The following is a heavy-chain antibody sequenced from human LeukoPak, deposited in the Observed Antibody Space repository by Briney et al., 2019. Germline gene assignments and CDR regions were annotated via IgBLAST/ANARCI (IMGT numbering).Heavy chain of an antibody. Sequence: ASVKVSCKASGYTFTSYGISWVRQAPGQGLEWMGWISAYNGNTNYAQKLQGRDTMTTDTSTSTAYMELRSLRSDDTAVYYCARVARYYYGSGSSREAFDPWGQGTLVTVSS. CDR2: ISAYNGNT. CDR1: GYTFTSYG. V-gene: IGHV1-18*01. J-gene: IGHJ5*02. D-gene: IGHD3-10*01. CDR3: ARVARYYYGSGSSREAFDP.